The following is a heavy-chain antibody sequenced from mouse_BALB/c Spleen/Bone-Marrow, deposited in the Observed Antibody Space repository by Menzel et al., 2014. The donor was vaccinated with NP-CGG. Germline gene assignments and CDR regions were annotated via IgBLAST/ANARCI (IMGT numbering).Heavy chain of an antibody. J-gene: IGHJ3*01. CDR2: FSPGNGNI. CDR1: GYTFTDHA. CDR3: KRFLNFFAY. Sequence: QVQLQQSDAELVKPGASVKISCKASGYTFTDHAIHWVKQKPEQGLEWIGYFSPGNGNIRYNQKFKGKATLTADKSSSTAYMQLNSLTSEDSAVYFCKRFLNFFAYWGQGTLVTVSA. D-gene: IGHD1-3*01. V-gene: IGHV1S53*02.